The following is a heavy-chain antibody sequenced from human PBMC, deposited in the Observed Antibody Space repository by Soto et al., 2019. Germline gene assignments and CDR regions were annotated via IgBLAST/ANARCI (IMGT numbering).Heavy chain of an antibody. V-gene: IGHV4-39*07. CDR2: IYYSGST. Sequence: TPGKGLEWIGSIYYSGSTYYNPSLKSRVTISVDTSKNQFSLSLRSVTAADTAVYYCARDFNFICGDYTDMRCSLDPWGEGTLGTV. J-gene: IGHJ5*01. D-gene: IGHD5-12*01. CDR3: ARDFNFICGDYTDMRCSLDP.